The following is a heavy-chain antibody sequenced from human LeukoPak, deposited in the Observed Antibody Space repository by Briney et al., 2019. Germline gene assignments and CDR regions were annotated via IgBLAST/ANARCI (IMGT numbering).Heavy chain of an antibody. Sequence: ASVKVSCKASGGTFSSYAISWVRQAPGQGLEWMGGIIPIFGTANYAQKLQGRVTMTTDTSTSTAYMELRSLRSDDTAVYYCARDSSSGYYSGPMDVWGKGTTVTVSS. J-gene: IGHJ6*04. V-gene: IGHV1-69*05. CDR3: ARDSSSGYYSGPMDV. CDR1: GGTFSSYA. CDR2: IIPIFGTA. D-gene: IGHD3-22*01.